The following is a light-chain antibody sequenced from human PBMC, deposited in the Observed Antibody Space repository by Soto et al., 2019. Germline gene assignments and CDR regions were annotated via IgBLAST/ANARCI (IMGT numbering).Light chain of an antibody. Sequence: IALTKSPGTLSLSPGERATHSCRASQSVSSSYLAWYQQKPGQAPRLLIYGASSRATGIPDRFSGSGSGTDFTLTISRLEPEDFAVYYCQQYGSSPTTFGQGTKVDIK. CDR1: QSVSSSY. CDR2: GAS. CDR3: QQYGSSPTT. J-gene: IGKJ1*01. V-gene: IGKV3-20*01.